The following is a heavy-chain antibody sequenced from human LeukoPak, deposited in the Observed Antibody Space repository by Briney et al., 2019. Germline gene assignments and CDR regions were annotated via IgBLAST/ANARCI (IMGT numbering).Heavy chain of an antibody. CDR3: AKANREYYYYMDV. D-gene: IGHD2-8*01. J-gene: IGHJ6*03. V-gene: IGHV1-18*01. CDR2: ISAYNGNT. Sequence: GASVKVSCKASGYTFTSYGISWVRQAPGQGLEWMGWISAYNGNTNYAQKLQGRVTMTTDTSTSTAYMELRSLRFDDTAVYYCAKANREYYYYMDVWGKGTTVTVSS. CDR1: GYTFTSYG.